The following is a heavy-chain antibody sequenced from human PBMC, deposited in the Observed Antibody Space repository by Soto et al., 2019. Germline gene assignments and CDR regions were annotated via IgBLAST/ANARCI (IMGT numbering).Heavy chain of an antibody. D-gene: IGHD1-7*01. CDR3: ARDMTRTVVPYFDF. V-gene: IGHV1-69*06. J-gene: IGHJ4*02. CDR1: GGTFSNYV. CDR2: IIPISGAA. Sequence: QVQLVQSGAEVKPGSSVKVSCKASGGTFSNYVVNWVRQAPGQGLEWMGRIIPISGAANYAQKFQGRVTITADKSTSTSYMELSSLRSEDTAVYYCARDMTRTVVPYFDFWGQGTLVTVSS.